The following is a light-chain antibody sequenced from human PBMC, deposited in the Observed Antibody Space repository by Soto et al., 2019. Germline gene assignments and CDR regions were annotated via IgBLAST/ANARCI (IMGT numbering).Light chain of an antibody. CDR1: SSDIYAYNF. CDR3: GSYAGSDTFV. Sequence: QSVLTQPASASGSPGQSITITCTGTSSDIYAYNFVSWYQQHPGKAPKVVISGVNIRPSGVSSRFSGSKSGNTASLTISGLQAEDEAEYFCGSYAGSDTFVFGSGTKVTVL. CDR2: GVN. V-gene: IGLV2-14*01. J-gene: IGLJ1*01.